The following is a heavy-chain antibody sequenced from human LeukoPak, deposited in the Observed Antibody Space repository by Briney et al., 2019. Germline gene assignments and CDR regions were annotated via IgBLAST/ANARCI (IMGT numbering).Heavy chain of an antibody. CDR2: IYYSGST. Sequence: SETLSLTCTVSGGSISSFYWSWIRQPPGKGLEWIGYIYYSGSTNYNPSLKSRVTISVDTSKNQFSLKLSSVTAADTAVYYCAGLYYDFWSGYYGTNAFDIWGQGTMVTVSS. J-gene: IGHJ3*02. CDR3: AGLYYDFWSGYYGTNAFDI. D-gene: IGHD3-3*01. CDR1: GGSISSFY. V-gene: IGHV4-59*01.